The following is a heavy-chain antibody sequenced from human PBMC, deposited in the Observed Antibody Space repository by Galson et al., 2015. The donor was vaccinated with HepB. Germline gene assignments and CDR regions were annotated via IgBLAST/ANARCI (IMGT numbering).Heavy chain of an antibody. CDR2: IRSRPKGYVT. J-gene: IGHJ4*02. Sequence: SLRLSCAASGFPFSGSAMHWVRQASGKGLEWVGRIRSRPKGYVTAYAASVIGRFTISRDDSKNTAYLQMNSLKTEDTAVYYCTRRKEVDGDITGNDFDYWGQGTLVTVSS. CDR1: GFPFSGSA. CDR3: TRRKEVDGDITGNDFDY. V-gene: IGHV3-73*01. D-gene: IGHD3-22*01.